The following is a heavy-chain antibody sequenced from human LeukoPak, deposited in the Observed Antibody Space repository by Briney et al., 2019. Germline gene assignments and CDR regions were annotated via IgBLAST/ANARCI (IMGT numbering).Heavy chain of an antibody. Sequence: ASVKVSCKASGGIFSSYAISWVRQAPGQGLEWKGGIIPIFGTANYAQKFQGRVTITADEPTRTAYMELSSLRPEDTAVYYCASGYCTTATCYASYAMDVSGQGTTVAVSS. CDR1: GGIFSSYA. V-gene: IGHV1-69*13. D-gene: IGHD2-2*03. CDR2: IIPIFGTA. CDR3: ASGYCTTATCYASYAMDV. J-gene: IGHJ6*02.